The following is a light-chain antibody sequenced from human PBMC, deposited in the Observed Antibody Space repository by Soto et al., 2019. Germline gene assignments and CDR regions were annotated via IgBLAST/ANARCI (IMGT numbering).Light chain of an antibody. Sequence: EMVITQSPATLSVSPGESATLSCRASQSVNSNYLAWYQQHPGQPPRLLIYGISTRATGIPARFSGSGSGTEFSLTISSLQSEDFAVYYCQQYSKWPITFGQGTRLDI. J-gene: IGKJ5*01. CDR1: QSVNSN. V-gene: IGKV3-15*01. CDR3: QQYSKWPIT. CDR2: GIS.